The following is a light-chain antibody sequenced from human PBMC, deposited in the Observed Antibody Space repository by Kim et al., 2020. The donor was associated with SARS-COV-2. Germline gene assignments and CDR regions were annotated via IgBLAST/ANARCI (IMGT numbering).Light chain of an antibody. J-gene: IGKJ2*01. CDR1: QGISSY. V-gene: IGKV1-9*01. Sequence: IQLTQSPSSLSASVGDRVTITCRASQGISSYLAWYQQKPGKAPKLLIYAASTLQSGVPSRFSGTGSGTDFTLTISSLQPGDFATYFCLPVNNYPYTFGQGTKLEIK. CDR2: AAS. CDR3: LPVNNYPYT.